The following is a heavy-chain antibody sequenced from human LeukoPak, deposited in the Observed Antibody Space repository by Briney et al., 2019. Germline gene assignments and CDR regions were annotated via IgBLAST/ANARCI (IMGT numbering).Heavy chain of an antibody. CDR2: IIPIFGTA. J-gene: IGHJ5*02. CDR1: GGTFSSYA. CDR3: ARDPLFPEGWFDP. Sequence: ASVKVSRKASGGTFSSYAISWVRQAPGQGLEWMGGIIPIFGTANYAQKFQGRVTITTDESTSTAYMELSSLRSEDTAVYYCARDPLFPEGWFDPWGQGTLVTVSS. D-gene: IGHD2/OR15-2a*01. V-gene: IGHV1-69*05.